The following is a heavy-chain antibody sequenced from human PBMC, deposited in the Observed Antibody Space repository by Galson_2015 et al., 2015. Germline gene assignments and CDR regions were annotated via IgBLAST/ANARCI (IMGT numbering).Heavy chain of an antibody. D-gene: IGHD1-26*01. J-gene: IGHJ4*02. V-gene: IGHV3-48*01. CDR3: AKGALSRELPSFGY. Sequence: SLRLSCAASGFAFSSYSMNWVRQAPGKGLEWVSYISSSSSTIYYADSVKGRFTISRDNAKNSLYLQMNSLRAEDTAVYYCAKGALSRELPSFGYWGQGTLVTVSS. CDR1: GFAFSSYS. CDR2: ISSSSSTI.